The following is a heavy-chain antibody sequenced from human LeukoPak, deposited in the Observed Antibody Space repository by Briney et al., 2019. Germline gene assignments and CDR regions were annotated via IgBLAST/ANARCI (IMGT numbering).Heavy chain of an antibody. CDR2: ISGSGAST. Sequence: GGSLRLSCAASGFTFSTYAMSWVRQAPGKGLEWVSTISGSGASTYYADSVKGRFTISRDNFKNTMYLQMNSLRAEDTAVYYCAKDPMVRGVIKEYFQHWGQGTLVTVSS. J-gene: IGHJ1*01. V-gene: IGHV3-23*01. CDR1: GFTFSTYA. CDR3: AKDPMVRGVIKEYFQH. D-gene: IGHD3-10*01.